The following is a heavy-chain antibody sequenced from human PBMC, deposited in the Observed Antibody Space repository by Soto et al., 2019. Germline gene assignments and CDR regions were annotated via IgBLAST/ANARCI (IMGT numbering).Heavy chain of an antibody. CDR3: VGGQYYFEY. D-gene: IGHD3-10*01. CDR2: ISYDGSDK. CDR1: GFPFTSYG. V-gene: IGHV3-30*03. J-gene: IGHJ4*02. Sequence: QVQLVESGGGVVQPGRSLRLSCAASGFPFTSYGMHWGREGPDKGLEWVAIISYDGSDKYYADSVKGRFTISRDNSKNTLYLQMNSLRPEDTALYYCVGGQYYFEYRGQGTLVIVSS.